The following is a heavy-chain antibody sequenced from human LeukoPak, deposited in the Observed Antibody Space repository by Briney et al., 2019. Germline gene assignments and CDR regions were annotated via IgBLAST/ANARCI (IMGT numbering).Heavy chain of an antibody. CDR2: IYYSGST. V-gene: IGHV4-59*01. Sequence: KSSETLSLTCTVSGGSISSYYWSWLRQPPGKGLEWFGYIYYSGSTNYNPSLKSRVTISVDTSKNQFSLKLSSVTAADTAVYYCARDISGYYFDYWGQGTLVTASS. J-gene: IGHJ4*02. CDR3: ARDISGYYFDY. D-gene: IGHD5-12*01. CDR1: GGSISSYY.